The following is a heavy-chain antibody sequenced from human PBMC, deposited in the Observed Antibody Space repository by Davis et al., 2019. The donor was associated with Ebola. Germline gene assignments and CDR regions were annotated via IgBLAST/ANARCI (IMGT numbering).Heavy chain of an antibody. V-gene: IGHV3-30*18. CDR2: ISYDEKTT. J-gene: IGHJ4*02. Sequence: GESLKISCAGSGFTFGSYGMHWVRQAPGKGLEWVAVISYDEKTTYYADSAKGRFTISRDNFKNTLYLQMNRLRSDDTAVYYCAKGGAAAAVFDYWGQGTLVTVSA. D-gene: IGHD2-2*01. CDR1: GFTFGSYG. CDR3: AKGGAAAAVFDY.